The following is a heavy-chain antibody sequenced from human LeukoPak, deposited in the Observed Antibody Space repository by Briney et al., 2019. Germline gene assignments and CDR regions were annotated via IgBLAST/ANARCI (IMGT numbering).Heavy chain of an antibody. J-gene: IGHJ4*02. CDR3: ARGPEKYYFDY. V-gene: IGHV4-59*01. CDR2: IYYSGST. Sequence: SETLSLTCTVSGGSISSYYWSWIRQPPGKGLEWIGYIYYSGSTNYNPSLKSRVTISVDTSKSQFSLKLSSVTAADTAVYYCARGPEKYYFDYWGQGTLVTVSS. CDR1: GGSISSYY.